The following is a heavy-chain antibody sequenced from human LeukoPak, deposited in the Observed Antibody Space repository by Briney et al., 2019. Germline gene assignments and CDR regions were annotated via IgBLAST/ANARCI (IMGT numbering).Heavy chain of an antibody. CDR3: AKDLSDILSQSN. CDR1: GFSFSSYN. J-gene: IGHJ4*02. V-gene: IGHV3-48*04. Sequence: PGGSLRLSCAASGFSFSSYNMNWVRQAPGKGLEWVSYISSSSSTIYYADSVKGRFTISRDNAKNSLYLQMNSLRAEDTAVYYCAKDLSDILSQSNWGQGTLVTVSP. D-gene: IGHD3-9*01. CDR2: ISSSSSTI.